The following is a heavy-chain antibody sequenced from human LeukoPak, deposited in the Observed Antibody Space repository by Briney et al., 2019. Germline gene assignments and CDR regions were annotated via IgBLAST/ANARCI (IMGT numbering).Heavy chain of an antibody. CDR1: GYSFTSYW. V-gene: IGHV5-51*01. Sequence: GESLKISCKGSGYSFTSYWIGWVRQMPGKGLEWMGIIYHGDSDTRYSPSFQGQVTISADKSISTAYLQWSSLKASDTAMYYCARVLSEDIVVVPAADLGVDYWGQGTLVTVSS. CDR3: ARVLSEDIVVVPAADLGVDY. CDR2: IYHGDSDT. J-gene: IGHJ4*02. D-gene: IGHD2-2*01.